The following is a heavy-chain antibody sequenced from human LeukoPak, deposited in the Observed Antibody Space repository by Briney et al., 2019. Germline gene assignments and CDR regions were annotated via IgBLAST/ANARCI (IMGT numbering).Heavy chain of an antibody. V-gene: IGHV4-59*12. CDR2: IYYNGNT. D-gene: IGHD3-22*01. J-gene: IGHJ4*02. Sequence: SETLSLTCSVSDGSINSYYWNWIRRPPGKGLEWIGYIYYNGNTNYSPSLKSRVTMSVDTSKNLFSLKVSSVTAADTAVYYCAGYYDSSGAYWGQGTLVTVSS. CDR3: AGYYDSSGAY. CDR1: DGSINSYY.